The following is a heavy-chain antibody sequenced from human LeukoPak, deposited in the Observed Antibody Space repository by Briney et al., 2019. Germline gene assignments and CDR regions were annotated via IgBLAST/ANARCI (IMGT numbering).Heavy chain of an antibody. V-gene: IGHV3-23*01. Sequence: PGGSLRLSCAASGFTVSSNYMSWVRQAPGKGLEWVSAISGSGGSTYYADSVKGRFTISRDTSKYTLYLHMNSLRAEDTAVYYCARDGDSGSYRSEAFDIWGQGTMVTVSS. D-gene: IGHD1-26*01. CDR2: ISGSGGST. J-gene: IGHJ3*02. CDR1: GFTVSSNY. CDR3: ARDGDSGSYRSEAFDI.